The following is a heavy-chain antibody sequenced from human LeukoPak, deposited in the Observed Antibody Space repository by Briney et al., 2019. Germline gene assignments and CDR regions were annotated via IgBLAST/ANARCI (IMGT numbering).Heavy chain of an antibody. CDR1: GGSISSYY. CDR2: IYYSGST. J-gene: IGHJ5*02. Sequence: SETLSLTCTVSGGSISSYYWSWVRQPPGKGLEWIGYIYYSGSTNYNPSLKSRVAISVDTSKNQFSLRLSSVTAADTAVYYCARLHYGDPTSWFDPWGQGTLVTVSS. V-gene: IGHV4-59*08. CDR3: ARLHYGDPTSWFDP. D-gene: IGHD4-17*01.